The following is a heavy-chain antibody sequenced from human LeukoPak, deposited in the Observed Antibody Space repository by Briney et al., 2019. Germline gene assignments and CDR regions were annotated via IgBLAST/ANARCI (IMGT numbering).Heavy chain of an antibody. Sequence: GGSLRLSCATSGITFSTSGMHWVRQAPGKGLEWVAVIWYDGSQKYYADSVKGRFTISRDNSKNTLYLQMNSLTAEDTAVYYCARDTGHLILGDYWGQGTLVTVSS. CDR2: IWYDGSQK. D-gene: IGHD7-27*01. V-gene: IGHV3-33*01. CDR3: ARDTGHLILGDY. J-gene: IGHJ4*02. CDR1: GITFSTSG.